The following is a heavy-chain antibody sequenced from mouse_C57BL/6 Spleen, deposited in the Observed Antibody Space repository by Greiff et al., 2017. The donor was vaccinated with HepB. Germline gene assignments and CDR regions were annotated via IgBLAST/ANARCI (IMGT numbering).Heavy chain of an antibody. D-gene: IGHD1-1*01. CDR3: ASHPSRSPWCAY. J-gene: IGHJ3*01. V-gene: IGHV1-4*01. CDR1: GYTFTSYT. Sequence: QVQLQQSGAELARPGASVKMSCKASGYTFTSYTMHWVKQRPGQGLEWIGYINPSSGYTKYNQKFKDKATLTADKSSSTAYMQLSSLTSEDSAVYYCASHPSRSPWCAYWGQGTLVTVSA. CDR2: INPSSGYT.